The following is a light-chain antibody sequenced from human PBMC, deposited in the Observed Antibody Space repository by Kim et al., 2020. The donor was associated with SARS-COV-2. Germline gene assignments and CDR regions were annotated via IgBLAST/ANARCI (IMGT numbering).Light chain of an antibody. CDR3: QQYTYWPPYT. CDR1: HNVTIN. J-gene: IGKJ2*01. Sequence: EVVMTQSPDTLSVSPGERATLSCRASHNVTINLAWYQKKSGQAPRLLIYSASTRATGVPDRFSGSGSGTEFTLTISSLQCEDVAVYYCQQYTYWPPYTFGQGTKLEI. V-gene: IGKV3-15*01. CDR2: SAS.